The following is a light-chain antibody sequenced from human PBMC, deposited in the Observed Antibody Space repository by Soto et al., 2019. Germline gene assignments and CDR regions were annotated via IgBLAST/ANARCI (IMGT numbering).Light chain of an antibody. Sequence: DIQMTQSPSTLSASVGDRVTITCRASQSISSWLAWYQQKPGKAPKLLIYDASSLESGVPSRFSGSGSGTEFTLTISSLQPEDFATYYCQQYNSYSEYTFGQGTKLEIK. CDR3: QQYNSYSEYT. CDR2: DAS. J-gene: IGKJ2*01. V-gene: IGKV1-5*01. CDR1: QSISSW.